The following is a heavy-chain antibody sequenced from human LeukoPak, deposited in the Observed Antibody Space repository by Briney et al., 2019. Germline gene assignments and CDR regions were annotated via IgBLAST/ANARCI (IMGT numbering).Heavy chain of an antibody. CDR2: MNPNSGNT. CDR1: GYTFTSFD. J-gene: IGHJ5*02. V-gene: IGHV1-8*01. CDR3: AKNTYCSSTSCYFLP. D-gene: IGHD2-2*01. Sequence: ASVKVSCKTSGYTFTSFDINWVRQASGQGLEWMGWMNPNSGNTGYAQKFRGRVTMTTDTSTSTAYMELRSLRSDDTAVYYCAKNTYCSSTSCYFLPWGQGTLVTVSS.